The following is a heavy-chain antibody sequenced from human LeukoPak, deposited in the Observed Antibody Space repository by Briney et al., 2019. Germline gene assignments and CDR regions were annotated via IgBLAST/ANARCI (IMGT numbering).Heavy chain of an antibody. CDR3: ARGTLSYGFDY. Sequence: SETLSLTCTVSGYSISSGYYWGWIRLPPGKGLEWIGSIWHSGSTYYNPSLKSRVTISVDTSKNQFSLKLSSVTAADTAVYYCARGTLSYGFDYWGQGTLVTVSS. D-gene: IGHD5-18*01. V-gene: IGHV4-38-2*02. CDR2: IWHSGST. J-gene: IGHJ4*02. CDR1: GYSISSGYY.